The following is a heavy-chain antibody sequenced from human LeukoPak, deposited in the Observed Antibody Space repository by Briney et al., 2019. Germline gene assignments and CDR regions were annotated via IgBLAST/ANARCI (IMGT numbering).Heavy chain of an antibody. Sequence: GGSLRLSCAASGFTFSSYAISWVRQAPGKGLEWVSSISSSSSIYYADSVKGRFTISRDNAKPSLYLQMNSLRAEDTAVYYCAKASSTMVRGVMDYWGQGTLVTLSS. V-gene: IGHV3-21*01. J-gene: IGHJ4*02. D-gene: IGHD3-10*01. CDR1: GFTFSSYA. CDR2: ISSSSSI. CDR3: AKASSTMVRGVMDY.